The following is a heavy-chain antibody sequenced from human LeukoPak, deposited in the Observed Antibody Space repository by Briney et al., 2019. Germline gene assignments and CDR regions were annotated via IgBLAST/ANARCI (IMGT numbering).Heavy chain of an antibody. D-gene: IGHD5-18*01. CDR1: GFTFDDYT. V-gene: IGHV3-43*01. CDR2: ISWNGGRT. CDR3: AKAQSYRGFNYGDSDY. Sequence: PGGSLRLSCAASGFTFDDYTMHWVRQAPGKGLEWVSVISWNGGRTYYADSVKGRFTISRDNSKNSLYLQMNSLRTEDTALYYCAKAQSYRGFNYGDSDYWGQGTLVTVSS. J-gene: IGHJ4*02.